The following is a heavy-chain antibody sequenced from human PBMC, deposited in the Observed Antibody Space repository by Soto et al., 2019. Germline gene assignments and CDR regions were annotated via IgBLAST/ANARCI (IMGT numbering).Heavy chain of an antibody. J-gene: IGHJ4*02. V-gene: IGHV3-11*01. Sequence: QVQLVESGGGLVKPGGSLRLSCAASGFTFSDFYMSWIRQAPGKGLEWISYISSGSTNIFYADSVKGRFTVSRDNAQNSVYLQMDNLRAEDTAVYYCARDRNAAGSDYWGQGTLVTVSS. CDR2: ISSGSTNI. CDR1: GFTFSDFY. D-gene: IGHD1-1*01. CDR3: ARDRNAAGSDY.